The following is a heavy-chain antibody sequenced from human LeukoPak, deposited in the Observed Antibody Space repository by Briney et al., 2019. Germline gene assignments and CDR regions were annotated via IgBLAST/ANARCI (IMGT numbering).Heavy chain of an antibody. J-gene: IGHJ4*02. CDR1: GHTFTNYD. D-gene: IGHD6-19*01. Sequence: GASVKVSCKASGHTFTNYDISWVRQAPGKGLEWMGWINPNSGDTNYAQKFQGRDTMTRDTSTGTAYIELSRLRSDDTTVYYWARARSVSCTAVAVTVYWGLGALVTVS. CDR3: ARARSVSCTAVAVTVY. V-gene: IGHV1-2*02. CDR2: INPNSGDT.